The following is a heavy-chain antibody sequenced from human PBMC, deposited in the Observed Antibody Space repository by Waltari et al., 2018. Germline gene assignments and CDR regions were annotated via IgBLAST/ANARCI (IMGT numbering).Heavy chain of an antibody. CDR2: ISAYNGNT. J-gene: IGHJ3*02. D-gene: IGHD6-13*01. CDR3: AALRLAAAVFSPNNADAFDI. Sequence: QVQLVQSGAEVKKPGASVKVSCKASGYTFTSYGISWVRQAPGQGLEWMGWISAYNGNTNYAQKLQGRVTMTPDTSTSTAYMELRSLRSDDTAVYYCAALRLAAAVFSPNNADAFDIWGQGTMVTVSS. CDR1: GYTFTSYG. V-gene: IGHV1-18*01.